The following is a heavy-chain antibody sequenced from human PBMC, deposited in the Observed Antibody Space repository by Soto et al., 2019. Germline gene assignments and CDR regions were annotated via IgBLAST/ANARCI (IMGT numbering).Heavy chain of an antibody. Sequence: GGSLRLSCVASGFTFSDYWMSWVRQAPGKGLEWVASIKEHGSDKYYLDTVKSRFTISRDNAKNSLFLQMSSLRVDDTAVYYCARTGYMDVWGKGATVTVSS. CDR3: ARTGYMDV. V-gene: IGHV3-7*01. J-gene: IGHJ6*03. CDR2: IKEHGSDK. D-gene: IGHD4-17*01. CDR1: GFTFSDYW.